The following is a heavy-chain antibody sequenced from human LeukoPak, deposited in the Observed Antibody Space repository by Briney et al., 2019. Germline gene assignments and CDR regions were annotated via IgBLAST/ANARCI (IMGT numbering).Heavy chain of an antibody. J-gene: IGHJ4*02. CDR1: GGSISGYH. D-gene: IGHD5-18*01. CDR2: IYYSGSS. Sequence: SETLSLTCNVSGGSISGYHWSWIRQPPGKGLEWLGYIYYSGSSNYNPSLKSRVTMSADTSKNQFSLKLSSVTAADTAVYYCARAYSYGYRFDYWGQGTLVTVSS. V-gene: IGHV4-59*01. CDR3: ARAYSYGYRFDY.